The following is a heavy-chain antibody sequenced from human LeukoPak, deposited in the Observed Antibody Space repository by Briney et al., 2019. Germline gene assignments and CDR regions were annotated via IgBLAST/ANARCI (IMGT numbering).Heavy chain of an antibody. CDR3: AKWDDYCGGDCYSGLFDY. J-gene: IGHJ4*02. D-gene: IGHD2-21*02. CDR1: GFTFSSYA. V-gene: IGHV3-23*01. Sequence: GGSLRLSCAASGFTFSSYAMSWVRQAPGKGLEWVSGISGGGGSTYYADSVKGRFTISRDNSKNTLYLQMNSLRAEDTAVYYCAKWDDYCGGDCYSGLFDYWGQGTLVTVSS. CDR2: ISGGGGST.